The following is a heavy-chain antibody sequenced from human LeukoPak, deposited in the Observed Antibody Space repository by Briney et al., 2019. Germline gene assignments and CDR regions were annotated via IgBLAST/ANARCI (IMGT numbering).Heavy chain of an antibody. CDR2: ISSSSSYI. V-gene: IGHV3-11*06. J-gene: IGHJ4*02. Sequence: GGSLRLSCAASGFTFSDYYMSWIRQAPGKGLEWVSSISSSSSYIYYADSVKGRFTISRDNAKNSLYLQMNSLRAEDTAVYYCARGPSMVRGVIYYWGQGTLVTVSS. CDR3: ARGPSMVRGVIYY. CDR1: GFTFSDYY. D-gene: IGHD3-10*01.